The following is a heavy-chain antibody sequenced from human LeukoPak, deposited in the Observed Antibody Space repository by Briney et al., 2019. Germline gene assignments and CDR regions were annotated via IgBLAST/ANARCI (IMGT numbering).Heavy chain of an antibody. CDR1: GGSFSGYY. CDR3: ARQPLNCSGTACYAFDI. D-gene: IGHD2-2*01. CDR2: INHSGST. Sequence: PSETLSLTCAVYGGSFSGYYWSWIRQPPGKGLEWIGEINHSGSTNYNPSLKSRVTISVDTSKNQFSLNLRSVTAADTAVYHCARQPLNCSGTACYAFDIWGQGTMVTVSS. V-gene: IGHV4-34*01. J-gene: IGHJ3*02.